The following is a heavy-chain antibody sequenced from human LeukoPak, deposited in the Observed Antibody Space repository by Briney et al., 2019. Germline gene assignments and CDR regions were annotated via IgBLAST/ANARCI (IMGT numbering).Heavy chain of an antibody. CDR3: ARDMELLWFGDLTHGMDV. V-gene: IGHV3-23*01. D-gene: IGHD3-10*01. CDR2: ISGSGFNT. CDR1: GFTFSSYD. Sequence: GGSLRLSCAASGFTFSSYDMTWVRQAPGKGLGWVSAISGSGFNTYYADSVKGRFTISRDNSKNTLYLQRNSLRAEDTAVYYCARDMELLWFGDLTHGMDVWGQGTTVTVSS. J-gene: IGHJ6*02.